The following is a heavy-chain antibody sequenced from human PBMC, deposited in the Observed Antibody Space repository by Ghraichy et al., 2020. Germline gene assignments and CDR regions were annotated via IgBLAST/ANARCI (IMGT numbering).Heavy chain of an antibody. Sequence: SVKVSCKASGYTFTSYGISWVRQAPGQGLEWMGWISAYNGNTNYAQKLQGRVTMTTDTSTSTAYMELRSLRSDDTAVYYCARAWVVPAASNWFDPWGQGTLVTVSS. CDR1: GYTFTSYG. CDR3: ARAWVVPAASNWFDP. CDR2: ISAYNGNT. D-gene: IGHD2-2*01. J-gene: IGHJ5*02. V-gene: IGHV1-18*01.